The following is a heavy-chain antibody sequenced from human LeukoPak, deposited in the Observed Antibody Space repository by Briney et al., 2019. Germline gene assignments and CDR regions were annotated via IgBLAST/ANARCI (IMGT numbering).Heavy chain of an antibody. D-gene: IGHD2-2*01. V-gene: IGHV4-59*12. J-gene: IGHJ5*01. CDR3: ARDREQCNGTSCCRWFDS. Sequence: SETLSLTCTVSGGSISSYYWSWIRQPPGKGLEWIGYISYSGSTNYNPSLKSRVTISVDTSKNQFSLKLSSVTAADTAVYYCARDREQCNGTSCCRWFDSWGQGTLVTVSS. CDR1: GGSISSYY. CDR2: ISYSGST.